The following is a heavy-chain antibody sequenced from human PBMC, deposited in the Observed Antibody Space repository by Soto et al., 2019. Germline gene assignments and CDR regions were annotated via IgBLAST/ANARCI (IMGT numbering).Heavy chain of an antibody. CDR1: GYTFTSYG. J-gene: IGHJ4*02. CDR2: ISAYNGNT. D-gene: IGHD3-22*01. Sequence: QVQLVQSGAEVKKPGASVKVSCKASGYTFTSYGISWVRQAPGQGLEWMGWISAYNGNTNYAQKLQGRVTMTTGTSTSTAYMELRSLRSDDTAVYYCARSRYYHDSSGILPDYWGQGTLVTVSS. V-gene: IGHV1-18*04. CDR3: ARSRYYHDSSGILPDY.